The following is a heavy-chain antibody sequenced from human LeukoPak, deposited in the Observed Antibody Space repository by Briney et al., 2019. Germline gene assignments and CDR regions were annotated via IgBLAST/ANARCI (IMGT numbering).Heavy chain of an antibody. J-gene: IGHJ4*02. Sequence: GGSLRLSCAASGFTFSSYGMHWVRQAPGQGLEWVAVISYDGSNKNYADSVKGRFTISRDNSKNTVYLQMNSLRAEDTAVYYCARDLGYCTNGVCHTRFDYWGQGTLVAVSS. V-gene: IGHV3-30*03. CDR3: ARDLGYCTNGVCHTRFDY. D-gene: IGHD2-8*01. CDR1: GFTFSSYG. CDR2: ISYDGSNK.